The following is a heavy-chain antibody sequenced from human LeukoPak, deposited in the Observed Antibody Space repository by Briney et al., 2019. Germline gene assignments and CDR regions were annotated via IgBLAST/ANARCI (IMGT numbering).Heavy chain of an antibody. J-gene: IGHJ4*02. Sequence: GGSLRLSCAASGFTFSSYSTNWVRQAPGKGLEWVSSISSSSSYIYYADSVKGRFTISRDNAKNSLYLQMNSLRDEDTAVYYCARETYCGGDCYVQYYFDYWGQGTLVTVSS. CDR3: ARETYCGGDCYVQYYFDY. D-gene: IGHD2-21*02. V-gene: IGHV3-21*01. CDR2: ISSSSSYI. CDR1: GFTFSSYS.